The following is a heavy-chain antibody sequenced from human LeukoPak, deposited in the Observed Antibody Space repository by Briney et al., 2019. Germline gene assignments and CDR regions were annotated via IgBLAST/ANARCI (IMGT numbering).Heavy chain of an antibody. Sequence: SETLSLTCTVSGGSINSGSYYWSWIRQPAGKGLEWIGRIYTSGSTNYNPSLKSRVTISGDTSKNQFSLRLSSVAAADTAVYYCARASYSYDINGWVPFDYWGQGTLVTVSS. J-gene: IGHJ4*02. CDR2: IYTSGST. V-gene: IGHV4-61*02. CDR1: GGSINSGSYY. D-gene: IGHD3-22*01. CDR3: ARASYSYDINGWVPFDY.